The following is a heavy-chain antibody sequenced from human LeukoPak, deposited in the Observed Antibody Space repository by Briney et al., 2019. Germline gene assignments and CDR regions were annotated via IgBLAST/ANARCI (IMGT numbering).Heavy chain of an antibody. D-gene: IGHD3-10*01. J-gene: IGHJ4*02. Sequence: ASVKVSCKASGYTFTGYYMHWVRQAPGQGLEWMGWINPNSDGTNYAQKFQGRVTMTRDTSISTAYMELSRLRSDDTAVYYCAREGYYYGSGPIDYWGQGTLVTVSS. CDR3: AREGYYYGSGPIDY. CDR2: INPNSDGT. V-gene: IGHV1-2*02. CDR1: GYTFTGYY.